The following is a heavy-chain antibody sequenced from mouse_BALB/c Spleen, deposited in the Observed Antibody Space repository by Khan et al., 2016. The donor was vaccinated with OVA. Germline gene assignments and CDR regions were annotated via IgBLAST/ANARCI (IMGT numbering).Heavy chain of an antibody. CDR3: ARDYWFAY. J-gene: IGHJ3*01. Sequence: VQLKESGGGLVKPGGSLKLSCAASGFTFSNYGVSWVRQTPEKRLEWVASISSGDTTYYPDSVKDRFTISRDNARNILYLQMSSLRSEDTAMYYCARDYWFAYWGQGTLVTVSA. V-gene: IGHV5-6-5*01. CDR2: ISSGDTT. CDR1: GFTFSNYG.